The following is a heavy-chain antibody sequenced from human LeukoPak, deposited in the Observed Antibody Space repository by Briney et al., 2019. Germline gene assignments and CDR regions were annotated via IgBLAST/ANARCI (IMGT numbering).Heavy chain of an antibody. J-gene: IGHJ3*02. CDR3: AREIGYCSGGSCYSGAFDI. CDR2: ISSSSYI. CDR1: GFTFSSYS. Sequence: GGSLRLSCAASGFTFSSYSMNWVRQAPGKGLEWVSSISSSSYIYYADSVKGRFTISRDNAKNSLYLQMNSLRAEDTAVYYCAREIGYCSGGSCYSGAFDIWGQGTMVTVSS. V-gene: IGHV3-21*01. D-gene: IGHD2-15*01.